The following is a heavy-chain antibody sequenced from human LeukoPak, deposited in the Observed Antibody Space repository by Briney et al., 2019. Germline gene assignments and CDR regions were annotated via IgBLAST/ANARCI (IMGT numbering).Heavy chain of an antibody. J-gene: IGHJ6*02. CDR3: ARISPITMMGMDV. CDR2: IYYSGST. D-gene: IGHD3-22*01. V-gene: IGHV4-61*08. CDR1: GGSISSGGYY. Sequence: PSETLSLTCTVSGGSISSGGYYWSWIRQPPGKGLEWIGYIYYSGSTNYNPSLKSRVTISVDTSKNQFSLKLSSVTAADTAVYYCARISPITMMGMDVWGQGTTVTVSS.